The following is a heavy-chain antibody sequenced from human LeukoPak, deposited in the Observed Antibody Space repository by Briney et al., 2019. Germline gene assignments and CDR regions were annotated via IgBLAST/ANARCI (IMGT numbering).Heavy chain of an antibody. J-gene: IGHJ4*02. CDR1: GYTFTSYY. V-gene: IGHV1-46*01. CDR3: ARGSVFYDSSGYYYGD. D-gene: IGHD3-22*01. CDR2: INPSGGST. Sequence: ASVKVSCKASGYTFTSYYMHWVPQAPGQGLEWMGIINPSGGSTSYAQKFQGRVTMTRDTSTSTVYMELSSLRSEDTAVYYCARGSVFYDSSGYYYGDWGQGTLVTVSS.